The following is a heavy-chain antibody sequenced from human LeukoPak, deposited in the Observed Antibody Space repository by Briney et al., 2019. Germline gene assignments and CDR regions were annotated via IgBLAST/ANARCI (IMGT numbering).Heavy chain of an antibody. CDR3: ASAVAGTPNDY. V-gene: IGHV1-46*01. Sequence: GASVKVSCKASGYTFTGYYMHWGRQAPGQGLEWMGGIIPIFGTANYAQKFQGRVTMTRDMSTSTVYMELSSLRSEDTAVYYCASAVAGTPNDYWGQGTLVTVSS. J-gene: IGHJ4*02. D-gene: IGHD6-19*01. CDR1: GYTFTGYY. CDR2: IIPIFGTA.